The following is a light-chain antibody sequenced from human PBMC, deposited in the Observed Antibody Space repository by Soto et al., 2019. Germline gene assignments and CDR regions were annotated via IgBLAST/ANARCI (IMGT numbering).Light chain of an antibody. Sequence: EIEMTQSPSTLSVSPGERATITCRASQSVSTKLAWYRHKPGKAPRLLIYGASTRDTGIPARFSGSGSGTEFTLTINSLQSEDVAVYYCQQYKNWPHFTFGPGTKVDIK. CDR1: QSVSTK. V-gene: IGKV3-15*01. CDR3: QQYKNWPHFT. J-gene: IGKJ3*01. CDR2: GAS.